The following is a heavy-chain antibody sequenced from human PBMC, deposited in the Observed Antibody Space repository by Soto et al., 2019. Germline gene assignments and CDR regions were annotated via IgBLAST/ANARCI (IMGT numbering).Heavy chain of an antibody. J-gene: IGHJ6*02. CDR1: GASISNYY. CDR2: VNDGWGA. Sequence: QVHLQQSGPGLVKPSETLSLSCTISGASISNYYWSWIRQVPGKGMEWIGYVNDGWGAAYNPSLPXXAXLSLDTSKSLLSLKLTSGTATDTAVYYCVRQGCGALHGLVDVWGQGTTVTVSS. D-gene: IGHD1-26*01. V-gene: IGHV4-59*08. CDR3: VRQGCGALHGLVDV.